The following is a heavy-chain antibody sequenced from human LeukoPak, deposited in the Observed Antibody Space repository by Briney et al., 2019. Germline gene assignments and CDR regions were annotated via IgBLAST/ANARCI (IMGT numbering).Heavy chain of an antibody. J-gene: IGHJ4*02. D-gene: IGHD6-13*01. V-gene: IGHV4-30-2*01. CDR1: GGSISSGGYS. CDR2: IYHSGST. CDR3: ARDGAAAGWYDY. Sequence: PSETLSLTCAVSGGSISSGGYSWSWIRQPPGKGLEWIGYIYHSGSTYYNPSLKSRVTISVDRSKNQFSLKLNSVTAADTAVYYCARDGAAAGWYDYWGQGTLVTVSS.